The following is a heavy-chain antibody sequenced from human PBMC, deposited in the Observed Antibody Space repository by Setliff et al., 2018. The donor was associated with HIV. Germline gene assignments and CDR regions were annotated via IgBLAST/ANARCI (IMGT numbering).Heavy chain of an antibody. D-gene: IGHD3-10*01. CDR3: AKDRGRSGFYGMDV. CDR2: ISFDGSDK. Sequence: GGSLRLSCAASGFSFSRYALHWVRQAPGKGLEWAASISFDGSDKYYADSVKGRFTISRDNSNNALYVQINSLRREDTAVYFCAKDRGRSGFYGMDVWGQGTTVTVSS. J-gene: IGHJ6*02. CDR1: GFSFSRYA. V-gene: IGHV3-30-3*01.